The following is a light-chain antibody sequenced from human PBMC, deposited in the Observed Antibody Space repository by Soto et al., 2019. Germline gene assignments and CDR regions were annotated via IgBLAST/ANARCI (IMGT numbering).Light chain of an antibody. CDR2: DVS. CDR1: SSDVGGYNY. CDR3: SSYTSSSTPYV. V-gene: IGLV2-14*03. J-gene: IGLJ1*01. Sequence: QSVLTQPASVSGSPGQSITISCTGTSSDVGGYNYVSWYQHHPGKAHKLMIYDVSNRPSGVSNRFSGSKSGNTASLTISGLQAEDEADYYCSSYTSSSTPYVFGTGTKVTVL.